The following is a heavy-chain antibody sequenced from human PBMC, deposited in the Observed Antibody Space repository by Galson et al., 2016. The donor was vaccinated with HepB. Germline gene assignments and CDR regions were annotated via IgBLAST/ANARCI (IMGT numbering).Heavy chain of an antibody. D-gene: IGHD3-3*01. CDR1: GFTFSTYI. J-gene: IGHJ3*02. Sequence: SLRLSCAASGFTFSTYIMNWVRQAPGKGLEWVSYISSTSTYIDYADSVKGRFTISRENAKNSLYLQMNSLRAEDTAVYYCARDRSRFSSGYYTGARDVFAIWGQGTVVTVSS. V-gene: IGHV3-21*01. CDR3: ARDRSRFSSGYYTGARDVFAI. CDR2: ISSTSTYI.